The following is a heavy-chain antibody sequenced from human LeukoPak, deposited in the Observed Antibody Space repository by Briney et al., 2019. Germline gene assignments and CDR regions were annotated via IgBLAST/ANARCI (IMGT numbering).Heavy chain of an antibody. Sequence: PGGSLRLSCAASGFTFSSYAMSWVRQAPGKGLEWVAVISGNGGSIYYADSVKGRFTISRDNSKNTLYLQMNSLRAEDTAVYYCARETASFDPWGQGTLVTVSS. CDR3: ARETASFDP. CDR1: GFTFSSYA. D-gene: IGHD6-25*01. CDR2: ISGNGGSI. V-gene: IGHV3-23*01. J-gene: IGHJ5*02.